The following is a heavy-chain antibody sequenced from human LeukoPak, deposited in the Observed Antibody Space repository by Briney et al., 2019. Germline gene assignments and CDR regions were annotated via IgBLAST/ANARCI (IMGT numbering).Heavy chain of an antibody. J-gene: IGHJ4*02. CDR2: IYYSGST. CDR1: GGSFSGYY. Sequence: SETLSLTCAVYGGSFSGYYWSWIRQPPGKGLEWIGYIYYSGSTNYNPSLKSRVTISVDTSKNQFSLKLSSVTAADTAVYYCASATDTAMVSFDYWGQGTLVTVSS. CDR3: ASATDTAMVSFDY. V-gene: IGHV4-59*01. D-gene: IGHD5-18*01.